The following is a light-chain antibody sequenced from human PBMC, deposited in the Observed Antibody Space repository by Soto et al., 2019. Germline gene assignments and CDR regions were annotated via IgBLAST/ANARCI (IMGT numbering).Light chain of an antibody. CDR3: IAYAGNDTFV. V-gene: IGLV2-8*01. Sequence: QSVLTQPPSASGSPGQSVTISCTGSSNDVGGNNDYVSWYQQHPGKAPKLLIYAVSKRPSGVSERFSGSKSGNTASLTVSGLQAEDEADYYCIAYAGNDTFVFGSGTKVT. CDR2: AVS. J-gene: IGLJ1*01. CDR1: SNDVGGNNDY.